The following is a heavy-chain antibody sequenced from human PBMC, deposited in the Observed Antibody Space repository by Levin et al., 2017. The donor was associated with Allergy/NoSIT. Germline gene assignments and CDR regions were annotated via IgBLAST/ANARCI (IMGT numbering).Heavy chain of an antibody. CDR2: IWYDGSNK. CDR3: ARPLRYFDWSKNSVAFDI. J-gene: IGHJ3*02. Sequence: SCAASGFTFSSYGMHWVRQAPGKGLEWVAVIWYDGSNKYYADSVKGRFTISRDNSKNTLYLQMNSLRAEDTAVYYCARPLRYFDWSKNSVAFDIWGQGTMVTVSS. V-gene: IGHV3-33*01. D-gene: IGHD3-9*01. CDR1: GFTFSSYG.